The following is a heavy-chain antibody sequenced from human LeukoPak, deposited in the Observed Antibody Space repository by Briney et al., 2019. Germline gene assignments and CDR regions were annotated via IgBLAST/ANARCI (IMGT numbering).Heavy chain of an antibody. CDR2: ISSSGSNI. J-gene: IGHJ3*02. CDR1: GFISSSYE. Sequence: GGSLRLSCAASGFISSSYEMNWVRQAPGKGLEWVSYISSSGSNIYYADSVKGRFTISRENAENSLYLQMNSLRAEDTAVYYCGPLRAYGGPPDAFDIWGQGTMVTVSS. V-gene: IGHV3-48*03. CDR3: GPLRAYGGPPDAFDI. D-gene: IGHD4-23*01.